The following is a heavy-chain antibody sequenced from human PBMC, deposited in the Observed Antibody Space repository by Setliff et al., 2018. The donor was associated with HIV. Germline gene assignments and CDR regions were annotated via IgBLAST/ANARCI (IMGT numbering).Heavy chain of an antibody. CDR1: GFTVSSNY. CDR2: IYYSGST. CDR3: ARYSPRGYTLTGPY. Sequence: PGGSLRLSCAASGFTVSSNYMSWIRQPPGKGLEWIGYIYYSGSTKHNPSLKSRVTISLDTSKNQFSLKLTSVTAADTAVYYCARYSPRGYTLTGPYWGQGTLVTVSS. J-gene: IGHJ4*02. V-gene: IGHV4-59*02. D-gene: IGHD6-25*01.